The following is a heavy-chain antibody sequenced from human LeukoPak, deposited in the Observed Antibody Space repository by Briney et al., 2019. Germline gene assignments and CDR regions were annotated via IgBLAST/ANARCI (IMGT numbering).Heavy chain of an antibody. Sequence: GGSLRLSCTASGFTFSNFWMGWVRQAPGKGLEWVANIKQDETEKFYLSSVKGRFTISRDNAKNSLYLQMNSLRAEDTAVYYCARYDSSGYTFDYWGQGTLVTVSS. CDR1: GFTFSNFW. J-gene: IGHJ4*02. D-gene: IGHD3-22*01. CDR2: IKQDETEK. CDR3: ARYDSSGYTFDY. V-gene: IGHV3-7*01.